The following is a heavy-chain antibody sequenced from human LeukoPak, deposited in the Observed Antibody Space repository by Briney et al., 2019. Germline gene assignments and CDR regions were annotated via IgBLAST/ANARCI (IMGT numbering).Heavy chain of an antibody. D-gene: IGHD2-15*01. CDR2: IIPIFGTA. CDR3: AKSRVAATSCFDY. J-gene: IGHJ4*02. Sequence: ASVKVSYKASGGTFSSYAISWVRQAPGQGLEWMGGIIPIFGTANYAQKFQGRVTITADESTSTAYMELSSLRSEDTAVYYCAKSRVAATSCFDYWGQGTLVTVSS. V-gene: IGHV1-69*13. CDR1: GGTFSSYA.